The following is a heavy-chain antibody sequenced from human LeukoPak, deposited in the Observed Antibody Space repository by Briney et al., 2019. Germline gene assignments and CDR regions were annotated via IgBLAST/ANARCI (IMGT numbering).Heavy chain of an antibody. D-gene: IGHD6-19*01. CDR1: GGSFSSGGYY. CDR2: IYYSGST. CDR3: ARDYRNSGFLDY. V-gene: IGHV4-31*03. Sequence: PSETLSLTCTFSGGSFSSGGYYWSWFRQHPGKGLEWIGYIYYSGSTYYNPSLKSRVTISVDTSKNQFSLKLSSVTAADTAVYYCARDYRNSGFLDYWGQGTLVTVSS. J-gene: IGHJ4*02.